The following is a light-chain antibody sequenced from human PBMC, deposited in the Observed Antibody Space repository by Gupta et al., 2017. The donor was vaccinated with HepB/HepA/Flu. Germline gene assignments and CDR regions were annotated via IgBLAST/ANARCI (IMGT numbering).Light chain of an antibody. CDR2: LGS. Sequence: DIVMPQSPLFLPVNTGEPASISCRSSQSLLHSNGYKYLDWYLQKPGKSPQLLIYLGSNRASGVPDRFSGSGSGTDFTLEISRVEAEDVGVYYCMQALQTPITFGQGTRLEIK. J-gene: IGKJ5*01. CDR1: QSLLHSNGYKY. CDR3: MQALQTPIT. V-gene: IGKV2-28*01.